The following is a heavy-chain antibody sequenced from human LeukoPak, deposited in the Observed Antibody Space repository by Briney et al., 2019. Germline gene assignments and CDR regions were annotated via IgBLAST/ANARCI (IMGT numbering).Heavy chain of an antibody. CDR3: ARDPNGSYYNWFDP. CDR2: INWNGGST. V-gene: IGHV3-20*04. J-gene: IGHJ5*02. Sequence: RGSLRLSCAASGFTFDDYGMSWVRQAPGKGLEWVSGINWNGGSTGYADSVKGRFTISRDNAKNSLYLQMNSLRAEDTALYYCARDPNGSYYNWFDPWGQGTLVTVSS. D-gene: IGHD1-26*01. CDR1: GFTFDDYG.